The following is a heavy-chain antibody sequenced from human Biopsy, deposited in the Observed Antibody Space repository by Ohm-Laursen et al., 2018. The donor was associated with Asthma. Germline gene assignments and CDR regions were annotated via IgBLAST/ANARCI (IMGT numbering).Heavy chain of an antibody. CDR1: GRSISSGCFS. CDR3: ARISSANYYYGMDV. J-gene: IGHJ6*02. D-gene: IGHD2-15*01. V-gene: IGHV4-30-2*01. CDR2: TLHRGTT. Sequence: SETLSLTCTVSGRSISSGCFSWTWIRQPPGKGLEWIGYTLHRGTTHYNPSLTSRATISLDRSKNQFDLKLTSVTAADTAVYYCARISSANYYYGMDVWGQGTTVTVSS.